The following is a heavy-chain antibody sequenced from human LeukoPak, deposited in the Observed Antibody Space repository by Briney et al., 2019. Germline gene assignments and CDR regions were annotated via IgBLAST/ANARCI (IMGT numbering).Heavy chain of an antibody. CDR2: ISGSGGST. CDR1: GFTFSSYA. D-gene: IGHD3-22*01. CDR3: AKDSSCYYRYGDY. V-gene: IGHV3-23*01. J-gene: IGHJ4*02. Sequence: RGSLRLSCAASGFTFSSYAMSWVRQAPGKGLEWVSAISGSGGSTYYADSVKGRFTISRDNSKNTLYLQRNSLTAEDTAVYYCAKDSSCYYRYGDYWGQGTLVTVSS.